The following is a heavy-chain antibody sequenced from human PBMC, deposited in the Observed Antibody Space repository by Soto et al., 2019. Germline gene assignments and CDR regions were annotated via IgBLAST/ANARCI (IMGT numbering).Heavy chain of an antibody. CDR1: GGTFSSYA. D-gene: IGHD5-18*01. V-gene: IGHV1-69*12. CDR2: IIPIFGTA. CDR3: ARDLVDIAMPPHRRSYWYFDL. Sequence: QVQLVQSGAEVKKPGSSVKVSCKASGGTFSSYAISWVRQAPGQGLKWMGGIIPIFGTANYAQKFQGRVTLTADESTSTAYMELSSLRSEDTAVYYCARDLVDIAMPPHRRSYWYFDLWGRGTLVTVSS. J-gene: IGHJ2*01.